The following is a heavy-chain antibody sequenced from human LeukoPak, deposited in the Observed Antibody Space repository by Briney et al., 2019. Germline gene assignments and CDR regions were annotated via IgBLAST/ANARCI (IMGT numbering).Heavy chain of an antibody. CDR3: ARGRDTAMVEH. J-gene: IGHJ1*01. D-gene: IGHD5-18*01. CDR2: INHSGST. CDR1: GGSFSGYY. V-gene: IGHV4-34*01. Sequence: SETLSLTCAVYGGSFSGYYWSWIRQPPGKGLEWMGEINHSGSTNYNPSLKSRVTISVDTSKNQFSLKLSSVTAADTAVYYCARGRDTAMVEHWGQGTLVTVSS.